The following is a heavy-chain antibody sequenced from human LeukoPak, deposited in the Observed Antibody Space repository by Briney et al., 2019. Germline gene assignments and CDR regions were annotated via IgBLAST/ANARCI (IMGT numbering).Heavy chain of an antibody. J-gene: IGHJ5*02. V-gene: IGHV1-2*02. D-gene: IGHD3-22*01. CDR2: INPNSGGT. CDR1: GYTFTGYY. Sequence: GASVKVSCKVSGYTFTGYYMHWVRQAPGQGLEWMGWINPNSGGTKYAQRFQGRVIMTRDTSISTAYMELSRLRSDDTAIYYCARLYYYDSGGYKYNWFDPWGQGTQVTVSS. CDR3: ARLYYYDSGGYKYNWFDP.